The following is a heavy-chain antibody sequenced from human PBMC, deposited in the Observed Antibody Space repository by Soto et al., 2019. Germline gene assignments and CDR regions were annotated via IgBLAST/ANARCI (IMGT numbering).Heavy chain of an antibody. CDR1: GFSLSNARMG. J-gene: IGHJ5*02. V-gene: IGHV2-26*01. CDR3: ARINVAAAANWFDP. Sequence: QVTLKESGPVLVNPTETLTLTCTVSGFSLSNARMGVSWIRQPPGKALEWLAHIFSNDEKSYSTSLKSRLTISKDTSKSQVVLTMTNMDPVDTATYYCARINVAAAANWFDPWGQGTLVTVSS. D-gene: IGHD6-13*01. CDR2: IFSNDEK.